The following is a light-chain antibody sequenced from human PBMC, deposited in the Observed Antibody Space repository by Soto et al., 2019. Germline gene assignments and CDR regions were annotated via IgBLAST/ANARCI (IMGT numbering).Light chain of an antibody. J-gene: IGLJ1*01. CDR3: SSYTSISTYV. Sequence: QSVLTQPASVSGSPGQSITISCTGTSSDVGGYNFVSWYQQHPDKAPKLMIYDVTNRPSGVSNRFSCSKSGNTASLTISGLQAEDEADYYCSSYTSISTYVFGTGTKVTVL. V-gene: IGLV2-14*01. CDR2: DVT. CDR1: SSDVGGYNF.